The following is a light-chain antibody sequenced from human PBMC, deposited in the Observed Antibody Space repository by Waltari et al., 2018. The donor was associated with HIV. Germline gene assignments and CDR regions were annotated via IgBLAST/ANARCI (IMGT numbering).Light chain of an antibody. V-gene: IGLV3-1*01. CDR2: QDT. Sequence: SYELTQPPSVSVSPGQTASISLPGDKLGDKYASWYQTRPGQSHIVVIHQDTKRPSGIPERFSGANSGNTATLTVSGTQAMDEADYYCQAWDSNTVVFGGGTKLTVL. CDR3: QAWDSNTVV. J-gene: IGLJ2*01. CDR1: KLGDKY.